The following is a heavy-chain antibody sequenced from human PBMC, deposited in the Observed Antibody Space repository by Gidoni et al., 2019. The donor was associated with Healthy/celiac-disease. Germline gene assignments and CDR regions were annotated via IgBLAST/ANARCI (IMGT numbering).Heavy chain of an antibody. CDR3: ARDCSGGSCHGPGGY. CDR2: IIPIFGTA. V-gene: IGHV1-69*01. Sequence: QVRLVQSGAEVKKPGSSVKVSCKASGGPFSSYAISWVQQAPGQGPEWMGGIIPIFGTANYAQKFQGRVTITADESTRTAYMELSSLRSEDTAVYYCARDCSGGSCHGPGGYWGQGTLVTVSS. D-gene: IGHD2-15*01. CDR1: GGPFSSYA. J-gene: IGHJ4*02.